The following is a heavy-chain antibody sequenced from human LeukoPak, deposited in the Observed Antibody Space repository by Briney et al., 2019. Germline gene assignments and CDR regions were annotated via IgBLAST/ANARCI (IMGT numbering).Heavy chain of an antibody. J-gene: IGHJ4*02. CDR3: ARAPRYYDDSIGAFDY. V-gene: IGHV4-30-2*01. Sequence: SETLSLTCAVSGGSISSGGYSWSWIRQPPGKGLEWIGYIYHSGSTYYNPSLKSRVTISVDRSKNQLSLKLSSVTAADTAVYYCARAPRYYDDSIGAFDYWGQGTLVTVSS. CDR2: IYHSGST. CDR1: GGSISSGGYS. D-gene: IGHD3-22*01.